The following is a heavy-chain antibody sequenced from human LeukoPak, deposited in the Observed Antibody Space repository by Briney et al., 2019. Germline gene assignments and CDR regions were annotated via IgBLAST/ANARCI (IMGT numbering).Heavy chain of an antibody. CDR2: IYSGGST. J-gene: IGHJ3*02. V-gene: IGHV3-53*01. D-gene: IGHD5-18*01. CDR3: ARDTAMDAFDI. CDR1: GFTVSSNY. Sequence: PGGSLRLSCAASGFTVSSNYMSWVRQAPGKGLEWVSVIYSGGSTYYADSVKGRFTISRDNSKNTFYLQMNSLRAEDTTVYYCARDTAMDAFDIWGQGTMVTVSS.